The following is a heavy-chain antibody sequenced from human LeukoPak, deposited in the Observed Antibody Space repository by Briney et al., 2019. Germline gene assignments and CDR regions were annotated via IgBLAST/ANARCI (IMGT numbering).Heavy chain of an antibody. CDR2: ISPDGRTT. CDR3: VQRHCDGGNCLHRDY. CDR1: GFTFSSFW. V-gene: IGHV3-74*01. Sequence: GGSLRLSCAASGFTFSSFWMHWVRQAPGKGLVWVSHISPDGRTTYYADFVKGRLTISRDNAKNTLHLQINGLRAEDTAVYYCVQRHCDGGNCLHRDYWGQGTLVTVSS. J-gene: IGHJ4*02. D-gene: IGHD2-15*01.